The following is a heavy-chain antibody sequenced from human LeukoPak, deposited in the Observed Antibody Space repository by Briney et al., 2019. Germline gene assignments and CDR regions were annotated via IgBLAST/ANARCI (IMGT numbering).Heavy chain of an antibody. D-gene: IGHD6-13*01. CDR3: ATCIAAAGTLDY. Sequence: GGSLRLSCVASGFPFSSYWMTWVRQAPGRGLEWVSSITAIDGRTYYADSVKGRFTISRDNSKNTLYLQMNSLRAEDTAVYYCATCIAAAGTLDYWGQGTLVTVSS. CDR1: GFPFSSYW. V-gene: IGHV3-23*01. CDR2: ITAIDGRT. J-gene: IGHJ4*02.